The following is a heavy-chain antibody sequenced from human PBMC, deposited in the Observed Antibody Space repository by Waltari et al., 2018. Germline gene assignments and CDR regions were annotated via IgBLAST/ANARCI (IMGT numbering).Heavy chain of an antibody. CDR2: IYYSGDS. D-gene: IGHD3-10*01. Sequence: QLQLQESGAGLLKPSETLSLTCTVSGASVSSRDYYWGWIRQSPGNGLEWIGSIYYSGDSYYKLSLKSRVTISLDTSKNQLSLTLNSVTAADTAVYYCARTGGAGRTRYYFDHWGQGTLVTVSS. CDR3: ARTGGAGRTRYYFDH. J-gene: IGHJ4*02. CDR1: GASVSSRDYY. V-gene: IGHV4-39*01.